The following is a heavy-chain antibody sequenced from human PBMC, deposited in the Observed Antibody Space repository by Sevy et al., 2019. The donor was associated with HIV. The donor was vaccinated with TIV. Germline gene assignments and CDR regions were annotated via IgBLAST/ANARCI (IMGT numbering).Heavy chain of an antibody. CDR1: GFTFGDYA. J-gene: IGHJ4*02. Sequence: GGSLRLSCTASGFTFGDYAMSWFRQAPGKGLEWVGFIRSKAYGGKTEYAASVKGRFTISRDDSKSIAYLQMNSLKTEDTAVYYCTRDRPYLVVGAYFDYWGQGTLVTVSS. CDR2: IRSKAYGGKT. D-gene: IGHD1-26*01. V-gene: IGHV3-49*03. CDR3: TRDRPYLVVGAYFDY.